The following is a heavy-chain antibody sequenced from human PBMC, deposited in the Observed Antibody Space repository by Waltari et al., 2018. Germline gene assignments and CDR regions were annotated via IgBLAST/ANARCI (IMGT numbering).Heavy chain of an antibody. V-gene: IGHV4-34*01. J-gene: IGHJ6*02. CDR1: GGSLGSYY. D-gene: IGHD2-8*02. CDR3: VRLEDCTGPGGNCYSGDSFAMDV. Sequence: QLQLHQWGAGVLQPSETLSLTCAVYGGSLGSYYWGLIRQPPGEGLEWIGEINHAGYTNYNPSLRSRVTLLVDTSKSQFSLKLNSVTAADTAVYYCVRLEDCTGPGGNCYSGDSFAMDVWGQGTTVTVSS. CDR2: INHAGYT.